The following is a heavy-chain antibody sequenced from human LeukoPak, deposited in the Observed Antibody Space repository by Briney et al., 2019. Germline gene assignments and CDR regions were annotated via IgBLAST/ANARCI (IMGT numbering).Heavy chain of an antibody. Sequence: SENLSLTCTVSDGSITNYDWSWVRQPPGKGLEFIGHVYYSGTANYNPSLRSRVTISIDTSKKHFFLKLKSVTAADTAVYYCARGYGDFRVEGRYFHSWGQGTLVTVSS. D-gene: IGHD4-17*01. CDR2: VYYSGTA. V-gene: IGHV4-59*01. CDR3: ARGYGDFRVEGRYFHS. CDR1: DGSITNYD. J-gene: IGHJ4*02.